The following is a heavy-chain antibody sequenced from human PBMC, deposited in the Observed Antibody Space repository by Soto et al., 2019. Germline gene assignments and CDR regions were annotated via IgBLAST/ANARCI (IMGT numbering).Heavy chain of an antibody. CDR3: AREDSSGWYPEYFQH. D-gene: IGHD6-19*01. V-gene: IGHV1-18*01. CDR2: ISAYNGNT. J-gene: IGHJ1*01. CDR1: GYTFTSYG. Sequence: ASVKVSCKASGYTFTSYGISWVRQAPGQGLEWMGWISAYNGNTNYAQKLQGRVTMTTDTSTSTAYMELRSLRSDDTAVYYCAREDSSGWYPEYFQHWGQGTLVTAPQ.